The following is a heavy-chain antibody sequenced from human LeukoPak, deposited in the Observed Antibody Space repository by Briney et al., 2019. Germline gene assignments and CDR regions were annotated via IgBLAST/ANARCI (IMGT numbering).Heavy chain of an antibody. CDR3: ARDLIAAAGFGAFDI. V-gene: IGHV3-30-3*01. D-gene: IGHD6-13*01. CDR1: GFTFSSYA. Sequence: GGSLRLSCAASGFTFSSYAMHCVRQAPGKGLEWVAVISYDGSNKYYADSVKGRFTISRDNSKNTLYLQMNSLRAEDTAVYYCARDLIAAAGFGAFDIWGQGTMVTVSS. J-gene: IGHJ3*02. CDR2: ISYDGSNK.